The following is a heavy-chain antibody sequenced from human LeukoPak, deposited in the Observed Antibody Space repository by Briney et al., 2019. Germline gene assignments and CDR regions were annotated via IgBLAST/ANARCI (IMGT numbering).Heavy chain of an antibody. D-gene: IGHD2-2*01. Sequence: PGRPLRLSCAASGFTFSSYGMHWVRQAPGKGLEWVAVISYDGSNKYYADSVKGRFTISRDNSKNTLYLQMNSLRAEDTAVYYCAKDGRSTIRGQGTMVTVSS. CDR3: AKDGRSTI. CDR1: GFTFSSYG. CDR2: ISYDGSNK. V-gene: IGHV3-30*18. J-gene: IGHJ3*02.